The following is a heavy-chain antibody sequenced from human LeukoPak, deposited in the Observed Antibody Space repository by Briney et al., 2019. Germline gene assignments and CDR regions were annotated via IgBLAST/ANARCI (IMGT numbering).Heavy chain of an antibody. J-gene: IGHJ4*02. CDR3: ARVEYYGSGSPFDY. CDR1: GGSVSSDSYY. Sequence: SETLSLTCTVSGGSVSSDSYYWSWIRQPPGKGLEWIGYIYYSGSTNYNPSFKSRVTISVDTSKNQFSLKLSSVSAADTAVYYCARVEYYGSGSPFDYWGQGTLVTVSS. D-gene: IGHD3-10*01. CDR2: IYYSGST. V-gene: IGHV4-61*01.